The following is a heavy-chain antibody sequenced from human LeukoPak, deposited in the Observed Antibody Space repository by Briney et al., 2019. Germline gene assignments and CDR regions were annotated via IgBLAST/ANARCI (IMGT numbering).Heavy chain of an antibody. CDR1: GGSISSGGYY. CDR3: ARTAGLRFLGWLY. CDR2: IYYSGST. J-gene: IGHJ4*02. V-gene: IGHV4-31*03. Sequence: SETLSLTCTVSGGSISSGGYYWSWIRQHPGKGLEWIGYIYYSGSTYYNPSLKSRVTISVDTSKNQFSLKLSSVTAADTAVYYCARTAGLRFLGWLYWGQGTLVTVSS. D-gene: IGHD3-3*01.